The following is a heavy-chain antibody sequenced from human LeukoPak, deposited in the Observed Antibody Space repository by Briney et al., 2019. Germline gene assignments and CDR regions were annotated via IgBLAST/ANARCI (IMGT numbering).Heavy chain of an antibody. J-gene: IGHJ6*02. V-gene: IGHV3-30*09. CDR1: GFIFSNYA. CDR3: AKDLRRSTTGTTFYYYGMDV. CDR2: ISYDGSNK. Sequence: PGRSLRLSCAASGFIFSNYAMHWVRQAPGKGLEWVAVISYDGSNKYYADSVKGRFAISRDNSKNTLYLQMNSLRAEDTAVYYCAKDLRRSTTGTTFYYYGMDVWGQGTTVTASS. D-gene: IGHD1-1*01.